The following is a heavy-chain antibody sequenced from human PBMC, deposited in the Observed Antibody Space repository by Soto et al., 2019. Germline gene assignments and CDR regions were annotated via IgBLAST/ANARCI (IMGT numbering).Heavy chain of an antibody. CDR1: GFTFRSYA. Sequence: VHLLESGGGLVQPGGSLRLSCAASGFTFRSYAMSWVRQAPGKGLEWVAGISGGGSDTYYSDSVRGRFTISRDNSKNTLYLQINSLRVEDSAVYFCAKDDSLEWFFPLDAWGQGTLVTVSS. CDR3: AKDDSLEWFFPLDA. V-gene: IGHV3-23*01. D-gene: IGHD3-3*01. J-gene: IGHJ5*02. CDR2: ISGGGSDT.